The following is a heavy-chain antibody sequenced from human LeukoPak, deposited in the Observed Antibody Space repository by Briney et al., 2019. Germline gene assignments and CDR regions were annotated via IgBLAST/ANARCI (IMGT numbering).Heavy chain of an antibody. V-gene: IGHV3-30*18. CDR2: MSYDGSNK. D-gene: IGHD1-26*01. J-gene: IGHJ4*02. CDR1: GFTFSSYG. Sequence: GGSLRLSCAASGFTFSSYGMHWVRQAPGKGLEWVAVMSYDGSNKYYADSVKGRFTISRDNSKNTLYLQMNSLRAEDTAVYYCAKDVGSGSYYFDYWGQGTLVTVSS. CDR3: AKDVGSGSYYFDY.